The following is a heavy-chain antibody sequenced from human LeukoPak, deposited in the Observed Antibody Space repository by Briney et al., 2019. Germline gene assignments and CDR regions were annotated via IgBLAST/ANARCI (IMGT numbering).Heavy chain of an antibody. V-gene: IGHV3-48*03. D-gene: IGHD3-10*02. Sequence: GGSLRLSCAASEFTFSSYEMNWVRQAPGKGLEWVSYISSSGSTIYYADSVKGRFTISRDNAKNSLYLQMNSLRAEDTAVYYCAELGITMIGGVWGKGTTVTTSS. CDR2: ISSSGSTI. J-gene: IGHJ6*04. CDR1: EFTFSSYE. CDR3: AELGITMIGGV.